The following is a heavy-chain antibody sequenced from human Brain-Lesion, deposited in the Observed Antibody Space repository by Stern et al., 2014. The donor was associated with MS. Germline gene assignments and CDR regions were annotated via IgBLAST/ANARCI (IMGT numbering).Heavy chain of an antibody. CDR2: IYQSGSA. D-gene: IGHD3-10*01. CDR3: ARDPRRGGLSGYYHGMDV. V-gene: IGHV4-4*02. J-gene: IGHJ6*02. Sequence: QVQLQESGPGLVKPSGTLSLTCAVSGASISNTQWWTWVRQSPGKGLEWIGEIYQSGSANYNPSLRSRVTLSVDRSKNSFSLKLNSVTAADTAVYYCARDPRRGGLSGYYHGMDVWGQGTTVTVSS. CDR1: GASISNTQW.